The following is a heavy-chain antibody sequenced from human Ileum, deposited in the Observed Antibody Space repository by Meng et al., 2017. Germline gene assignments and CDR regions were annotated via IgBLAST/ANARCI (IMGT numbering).Heavy chain of an antibody. CDR3: ARDHWGSLDY. CDR1: GGSVSTSDYQ. J-gene: IGHJ4*02. D-gene: IGHD7-27*01. V-gene: IGHV4-61*08. CDR2: AGT. Sequence: VELQASGPGLVRSSETLSLICTVSGGSVSTSDYQWGWIRQPPGKGLEWIGYAGTNYNPSLKSRVTISVDTSKRQFSLKLTSVTAADTAVYYCARDHWGSLDYWGQGILVTVSS.